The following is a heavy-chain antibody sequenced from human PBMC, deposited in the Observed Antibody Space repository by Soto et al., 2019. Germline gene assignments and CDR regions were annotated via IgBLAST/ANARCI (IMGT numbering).Heavy chain of an antibody. CDR1: GHTFTSYG. CDR3: ARDRPSSYCNGGSCGRIYGMDF. J-gene: IGHJ6*02. Sequence: GASAKVPWKASGHTFTSYGISWVRQAPGQGLDWMGWISAYNGNTNYAQELQGRVTMTKDTSTSKAYIELRSLRSGYTAVYYCARDRPSSYCNGGSCGRIYGMDFWG. CDR2: ISAYNGNT. D-gene: IGHD2-15*01. V-gene: IGHV1-18*04.